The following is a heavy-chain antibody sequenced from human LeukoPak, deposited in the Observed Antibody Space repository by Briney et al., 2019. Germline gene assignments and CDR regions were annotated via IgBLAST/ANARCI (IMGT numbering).Heavy chain of an antibody. CDR3: ARGGEIASGWYLLSYYYYMDV. D-gene: IGHD6-19*01. J-gene: IGHJ6*03. CDR2: INPNSGGT. Sequence: ASVKVSCKASGYTFTGYYMHWVRQAPGQGLEWMGWINPNSGGTNYAQKFQGRVTMTRDTSISTAYMELSRLRSDDTAVYYCARGGEIASGWYLLSYYYYMDVWGKGTTVTVSS. V-gene: IGHV1-2*02. CDR1: GYTFTGYY.